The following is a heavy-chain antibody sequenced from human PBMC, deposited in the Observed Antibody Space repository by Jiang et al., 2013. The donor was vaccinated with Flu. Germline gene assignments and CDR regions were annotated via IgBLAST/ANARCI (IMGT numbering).Heavy chain of an antibody. CDR3: ARHHSSGWYHFDY. D-gene: IGHD6-19*01. Sequence: PSETLSLTCTVSGGSISSSSYYWGWIRQPPGKGLEWIGSIYYSGSTYYNPSLKSRVTISVDTSKNQFSLKLSSVTAADTAVYYCARHHSSGWYHFDYWGQGTLVTVSS. J-gene: IGHJ4*02. V-gene: IGHV4-39*01. CDR1: GGSISSSSYY. CDR2: IYYSGST.